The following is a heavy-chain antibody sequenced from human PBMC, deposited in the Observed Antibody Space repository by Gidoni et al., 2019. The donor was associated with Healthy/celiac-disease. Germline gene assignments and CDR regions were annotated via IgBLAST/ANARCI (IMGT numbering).Heavy chain of an antibody. CDR3: ARLRLSYFDY. CDR2: IDPSDSYT. V-gene: IGHV5-10-1*03. CDR1: GYSFTSYW. Sequence: EVQLVQSGAEVKRPGVALRIAWMGSGYSFTSYWISWVRQMPGKGLEWMGRIDPSDSYTNYSPSFHGDVTISADQSISTAYLQWSSLKASATAMYYCARLRLSYFDYWGQGTLVTVSS. J-gene: IGHJ4*02.